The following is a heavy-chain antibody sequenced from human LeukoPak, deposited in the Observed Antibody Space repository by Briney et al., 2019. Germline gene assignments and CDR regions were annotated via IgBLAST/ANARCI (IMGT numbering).Heavy chain of an antibody. CDR1: GFTFSSYS. Sequence: GGSLRLSCAASGFTFSSYSMNWVRQAPGKGLEWVSSISSSSSYIYYADSVKGRFTISRDNAKNSLYLQMNSLRAEDTAVYYCAKSYYYDSSGYYFLHNWNFDLWGRGTLVTVSS. V-gene: IGHV3-21*04. D-gene: IGHD3-22*01. CDR2: ISSSSSYI. CDR3: AKSYYYDSSGYYFLHNWNFDL. J-gene: IGHJ2*01.